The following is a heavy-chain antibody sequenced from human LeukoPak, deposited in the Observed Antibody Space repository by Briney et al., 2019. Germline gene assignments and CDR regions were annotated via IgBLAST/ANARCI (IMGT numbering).Heavy chain of an antibody. CDR3: AREGNDYDFWSGYYTRAPYYFDY. CDR1: GYTFTSYG. CDR2: ISAYNGNT. Sequence: GASVTDSCKASGYTFTSYGISWVRQAPGQGLEWMGWISAYNGNTNYAQKLQGRVTMTTDTSTSTAYMELRSLRSDDTAVYYCAREGNDYDFWSGYYTRAPYYFDYWGQGTLVTVSS. D-gene: IGHD3-3*01. J-gene: IGHJ4*02. V-gene: IGHV1-18*01.